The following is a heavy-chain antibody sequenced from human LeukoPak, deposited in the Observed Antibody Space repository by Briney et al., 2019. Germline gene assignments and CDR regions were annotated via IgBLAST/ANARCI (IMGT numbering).Heavy chain of an antibody. J-gene: IGHJ4*02. CDR2: ISDSGGRT. Sequence: GGSLRLSCVVSGITLSNYGMSWVRQAPGKGLEWVAGISDSGGRTNYADSVKGRFTISRDNPKNTLYLQMNSLRAEDTAVYFCAKRGVVIRVILVGFHKEAYYFDSWGQGALVTVSS. CDR1: GITLSNYG. CDR3: AKRGVVIRVILVGFHKEAYYFDS. D-gene: IGHD3-22*01. V-gene: IGHV3-23*01.